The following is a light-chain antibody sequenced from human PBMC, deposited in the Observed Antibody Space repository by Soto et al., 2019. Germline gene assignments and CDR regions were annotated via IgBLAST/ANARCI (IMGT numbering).Light chain of an antibody. CDR1: SSDVGGYNF. CDR3: SSYSSSTVV. J-gene: IGLJ2*01. V-gene: IGLV2-14*03. Sequence: QSALTQTASVSGSPGQSITISCTGTSSDVGGYNFVSWYQQHPGKAPKLIIYDVSNRPSGVSNRFSGSKSGNTASLTISGLQAEDEADYYCSSYSSSTVVFGGGTKLTVL. CDR2: DVS.